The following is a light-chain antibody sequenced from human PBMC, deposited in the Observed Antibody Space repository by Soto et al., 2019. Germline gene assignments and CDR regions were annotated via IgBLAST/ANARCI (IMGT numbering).Light chain of an antibody. V-gene: IGKV1-5*03. CDR1: QSIGTW. CDR3: QQYNNSPYT. CDR2: KTS. J-gene: IGKJ2*01. Sequence: DIQMTQSPSTLSASVGDRVTMTCRASQSIGTWLAWYQQKPGKAPKLLIYKTSSLESGVPSRFSGSGLGTEFTLTISSLQPDDFATYYCQQYNNSPYTFGQGTNLEIK.